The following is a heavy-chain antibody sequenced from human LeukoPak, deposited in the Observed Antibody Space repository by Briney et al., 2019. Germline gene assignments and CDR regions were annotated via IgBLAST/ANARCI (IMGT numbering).Heavy chain of an antibody. CDR3: ARDLPGGAKAFNI. CDR2: IRYDESVK. CDR1: GFTFSGSG. D-gene: IGHD3-16*01. J-gene: IGHJ3*02. Sequence: GGSLRLSCAASGFTFSGSGMHWVRQAPGKGSEWVAFIRYDESVKSYANSVKGRFTGSRDNSKNTLFLQMNNLRAEDTAVYYCARDLPGGAKAFNIWGLGTMVIVSS. V-gene: IGHV3-30*02.